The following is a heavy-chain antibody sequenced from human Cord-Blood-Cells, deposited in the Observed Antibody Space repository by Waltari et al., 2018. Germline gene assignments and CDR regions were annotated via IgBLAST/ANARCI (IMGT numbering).Heavy chain of an antibody. CDR3: ARDGIAAAGRKNRFDY. J-gene: IGHJ4*02. V-gene: IGHV1-69*01. CDR2: IIPILGTA. D-gene: IGHD6-13*01. CDR1: GGTFSSYA. Sequence: QVQLVQSGAEVKKPGSSVKVSCKASGGTFSSYAISCVRQAPAQGLEWMGGIIPILGTANYAQKFQGRVTITADESTSTAYMELSSLRSEDTAVYYCARDGIAAAGRKNRFDYWGQGTLVTVSS.